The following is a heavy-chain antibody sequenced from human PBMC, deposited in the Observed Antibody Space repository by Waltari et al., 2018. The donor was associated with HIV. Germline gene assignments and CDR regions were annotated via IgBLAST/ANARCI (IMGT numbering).Heavy chain of an antibody. CDR3: AIDSSQVLWFGESLAL. D-gene: IGHD3-10*01. V-gene: IGHV3-30*03. Sequence: HVQLVVFGGGVVQPGDVFRLSCAAAGPAPGRVCMPWVRQAPGKGLEWVAAISYDGIKKFHADSVRGRFTISRDTSKKTLYLQMNTLKTEDSAVYVCAIDSSQVLWFGESLALWGQGTQVTVS. CDR2: ISYDGIKK. CDR1: GPAPGRVC. J-gene: IGHJ4*02.